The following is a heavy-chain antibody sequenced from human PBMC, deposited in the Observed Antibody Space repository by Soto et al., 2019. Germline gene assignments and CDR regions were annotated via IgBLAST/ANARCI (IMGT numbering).Heavy chain of an antibody. Sequence: ASVKVSCKASGYTFTSYGISWVRQAPGQGLEWMGWISAYNGNTNYAQKLQGRVTMTTDTSTSTAYMELRSLRSDDTAVYYCARVLDYYDSSGYYDYWGQGTLVTVSS. CDR1: GYTFTSYG. D-gene: IGHD3-22*01. CDR2: ISAYNGNT. J-gene: IGHJ4*02. V-gene: IGHV1-18*04. CDR3: ARVLDYYDSSGYYDY.